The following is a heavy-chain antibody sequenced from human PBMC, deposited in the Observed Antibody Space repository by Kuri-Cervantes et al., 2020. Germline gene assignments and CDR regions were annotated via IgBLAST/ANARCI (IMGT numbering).Heavy chain of an antibody. V-gene: IGHV4-39*07. D-gene: IGHD4-17*01. Sequence: SETLSLTCTVSGGSISSSTYYWGWIRQPPGKGLEWIGSIYYSGSTYYNPSLKSRVTMSVDTSRNQFSLKLSSVTAADTAVYYCARGIPYGDYVEGWYFDLWGRGTLVTVSS. CDR3: ARGIPYGDYVEGWYFDL. J-gene: IGHJ2*01. CDR2: IYYSGST. CDR1: GGSISSSTYY.